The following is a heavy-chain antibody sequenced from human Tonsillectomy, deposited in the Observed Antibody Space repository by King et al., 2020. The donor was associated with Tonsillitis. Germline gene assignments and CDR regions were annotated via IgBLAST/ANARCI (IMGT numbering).Heavy chain of an antibody. Sequence: VQLVESGGGLVQPGGSLRLSCAASGFTFSSYWMSWVRQAPGKGLEWVANIKQDGSEKYYVDSVKGRFTISRDNAKNSLYLQMNSLRAEDTAVYYCARDDLSVVTAINDAFDIWGQGTMVTVSS. CDR3: ARDDLSVVTAINDAFDI. CDR2: IKQDGSEK. D-gene: IGHD2-21*02. J-gene: IGHJ3*02. CDR1: GFTFSSYW. V-gene: IGHV3-7*01.